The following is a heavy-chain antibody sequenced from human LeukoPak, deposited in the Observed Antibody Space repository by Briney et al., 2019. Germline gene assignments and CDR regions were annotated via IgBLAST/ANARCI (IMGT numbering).Heavy chain of an antibody. V-gene: IGHV1-46*01. CDR3: ARAFTGIFDY. CDR2: INPSGGST. CDR1: GYTLTELS. J-gene: IGHJ4*02. Sequence: ASVKVSCKVSGYTLTELSMHWVRQAPGQGLEWMGIINPSGGSTSYAQKFQGRVTMTRDTSTSTVYMELSSLRSEDTAVYYCARAFTGIFDYWGQGTLVTVSS. D-gene: IGHD3-9*01.